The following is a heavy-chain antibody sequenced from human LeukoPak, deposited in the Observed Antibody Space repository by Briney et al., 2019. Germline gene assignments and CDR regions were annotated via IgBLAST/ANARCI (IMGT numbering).Heavy chain of an antibody. V-gene: IGHV4-34*01. J-gene: IGHJ5*02. CDR2: INHSGNT. Sequence: SETLSLTCAVYGGSVSGYYWSWIRQPPGKGLEWIGEINHSGNTNYNPSLKSRVTISVDTSKNQFSLKLSSVTAADTAVYYCARDSGPRSANWFDPWGQGTLVTVSS. CDR1: GGSVSGYY. CDR3: ARDSGPRSANWFDP. D-gene: IGHD6-25*01.